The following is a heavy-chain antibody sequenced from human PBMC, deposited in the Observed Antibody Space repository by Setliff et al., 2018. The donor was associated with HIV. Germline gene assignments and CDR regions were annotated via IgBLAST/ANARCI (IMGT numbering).Heavy chain of an antibody. CDR2: IWHDGDSR. Sequence: PGGSLRLSCAASGFSFSNFAFHWVRQTPDKGLEWVAGIWHDGDSRYYADSVKGRFSISRDNSKNTMSLQMNNLRPEDTALYYCAKGAPFDHWGQGTLVTVSS. V-gene: IGHV3-30*02. CDR1: GFSFSNFA. J-gene: IGHJ4*02. CDR3: AKGAPFDH.